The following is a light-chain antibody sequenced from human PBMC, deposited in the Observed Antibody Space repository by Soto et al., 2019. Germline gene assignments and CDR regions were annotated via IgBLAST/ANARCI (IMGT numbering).Light chain of an antibody. CDR3: CSYAGSYTRV. CDR2: DVS. Sequence: QSVLTQPRSVSGSPGQSVTISCTGTSSYVGGYNYVSWYQQHPGKAPKLMIYDVSKRPSGVPDRFSGSKSSNTASLTISGLQAEDEADYYCCSYAGSYTRVFGTGTRSPS. CDR1: SSYVGGYNY. J-gene: IGLJ1*01. V-gene: IGLV2-11*01.